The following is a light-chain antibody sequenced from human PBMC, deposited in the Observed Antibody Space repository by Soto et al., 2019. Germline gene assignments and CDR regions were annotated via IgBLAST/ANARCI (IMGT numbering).Light chain of an antibody. CDR3: QQTYTTPGT. CDR2: AAN. V-gene: IGKV1-39*01. CDR1: QSISKY. J-gene: IGKJ4*02. Sequence: DIQMTQSPSSLSASVGDSVTITCRASQSISKYLSWYQHKPGKAPELLMYAANSLQGAVPSSFCGGGAGTYFTLTFSRLRPEDFATNYFQQTYTTPGTFGRVTRVEIK.